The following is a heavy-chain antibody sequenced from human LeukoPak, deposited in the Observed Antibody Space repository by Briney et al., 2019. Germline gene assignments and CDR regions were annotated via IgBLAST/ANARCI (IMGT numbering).Heavy chain of an antibody. CDR1: GFTFSSYG. CDR3: IRGSYSTFGDFDY. V-gene: IGHV3-30*03. D-gene: IGHD1-26*01. CDR2: ISYDGSNK. Sequence: GRSLRRSCAASGFTFSSYGMHWVRQAPGKGLEWVAIISYDGSNKYYADSVKGRFTISRDNSKNTLYLQMNSLRAEDTAVYYCIRGSYSTFGDFDYWGQGNLVAVSS. J-gene: IGHJ4*02.